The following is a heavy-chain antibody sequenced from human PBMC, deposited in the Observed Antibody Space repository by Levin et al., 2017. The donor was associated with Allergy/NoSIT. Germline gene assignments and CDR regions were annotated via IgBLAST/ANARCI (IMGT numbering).Heavy chain of an antibody. CDR3: AKLFSPLGDLSAPFDY. D-gene: IGHD3-16*02. CDR1: GFTFSNYA. CDR2: ISGGDGRT. J-gene: IGHJ4*02. V-gene: IGHV3-23*01. Sequence: GGSLRLSCAASGFTFSNYAVSWVRQAPGKGLEWVSAISGGDGRTYYADSVKGRFTISRDDSKNTVYLQLNSLRAEDTAVYYCAKLFSPLGDLSAPFDYWGQGSLLTVSS.